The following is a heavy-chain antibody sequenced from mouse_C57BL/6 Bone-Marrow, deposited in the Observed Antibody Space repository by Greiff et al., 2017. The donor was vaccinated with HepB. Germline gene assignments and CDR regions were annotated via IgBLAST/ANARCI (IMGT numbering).Heavy chain of an antibody. D-gene: IGHD3-3*01. CDR3: ARHEGGFDY. V-gene: IGHV5-6*01. J-gene: IGHJ2*01. CDR1: GFTFSSYG. Sequence: EVQVVESGGDLVKPGGSLKLSCAASGFTFSSYGMSWVRQTPDKRLEWVATISSGGSYTYYPDSVKGQFTISRDNAKNTLYLQMSSLKSEDTAMYYCARHEGGFDYWGQGTTLTVSS. CDR2: ISSGGSYT.